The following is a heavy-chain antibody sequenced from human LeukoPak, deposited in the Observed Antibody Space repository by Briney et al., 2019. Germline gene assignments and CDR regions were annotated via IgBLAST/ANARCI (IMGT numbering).Heavy chain of an antibody. D-gene: IGHD3-22*01. V-gene: IGHV3-30*04. CDR3: ARVRGITMIVVPYDFQH. Sequence: GGSLRLSCAASGFTFSSYAMHWVRQAPGKGLEWVAVISYDGSNKYYADSVKGRFTISRDNSKNTLYLQMNSLRAEDTAVYYCARVRGITMIVVPYDFQHWGQGTLVTVSS. J-gene: IGHJ1*01. CDR2: ISYDGSNK. CDR1: GFTFSSYA.